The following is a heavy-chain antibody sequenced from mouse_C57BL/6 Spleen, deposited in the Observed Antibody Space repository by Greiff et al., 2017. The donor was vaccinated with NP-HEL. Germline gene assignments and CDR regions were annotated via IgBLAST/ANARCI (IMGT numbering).Heavy chain of an antibody. CDR2: IYPGDGDT. CDR1: GYAFSSSW. J-gene: IGHJ3*01. CDR3: ARSGYDYDRFAY. D-gene: IGHD2-4*01. V-gene: IGHV1-82*01. Sequence: QVQLQQSGPELVKPGASVKISCKASGYAFSSSWMNWVKQRPGTGLEWIGRIYPGDGDTNYNGKFKGKATLTADKSSSTAYMQLSSLTSEDSAVYFCARSGYDYDRFAYWGQGTLVTVSA.